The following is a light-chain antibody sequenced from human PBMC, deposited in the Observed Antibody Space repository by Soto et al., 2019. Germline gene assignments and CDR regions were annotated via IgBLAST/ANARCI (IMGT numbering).Light chain of an antibody. J-gene: IGKJ2*01. CDR2: LGS. Sequence: DTVMTQSPLSLPVTPGEPASISCRSSQSLLHSNGYNYMDWYLQKPEQSPHLLIYLGSNRASGVPDRFSGSGSGTDFTLKISRVETEDVGVYYCMQSLHTPYTFGQGTKLEIK. V-gene: IGKV2-28*01. CDR3: MQSLHTPYT. CDR1: QSLLHSNGYNY.